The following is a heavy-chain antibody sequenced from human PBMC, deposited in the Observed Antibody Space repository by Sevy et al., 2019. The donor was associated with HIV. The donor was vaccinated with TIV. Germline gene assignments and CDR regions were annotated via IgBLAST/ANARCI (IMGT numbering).Heavy chain of an antibody. CDR2: LSFGCGEI. Sequence: GGSLRLSCAASGFTFSKYSMSWVSQPPGKGLEWVSTLSFGCGEINYADSVKGRFTISRDNSKSSVYLQMNNLGPEDTAVYYCAREGCTKPHDYWGQGTLVTVSS. CDR3: AREGCTKPHDY. CDR1: GFTFSKYS. J-gene: IGHJ4*02. V-gene: IGHV3-23*01. D-gene: IGHD2-8*01.